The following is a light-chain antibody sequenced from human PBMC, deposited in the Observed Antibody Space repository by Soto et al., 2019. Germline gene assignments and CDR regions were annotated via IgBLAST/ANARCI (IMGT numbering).Light chain of an antibody. CDR1: SSNIGSNY. CDR2: RNN. J-gene: IGLJ2*01. V-gene: IGLV1-47*01. Sequence: HSLLTQPPSASGTPGQRVTISCSGSSSNIGSNYVYWYQQFPGTAPKLLIYRNNQRPSGVPDRFSGSKSGTSASLAISGLRSEDEADYYCAAWDDSLSAYVVFGGGTKVTVL. CDR3: AAWDDSLSAYVV.